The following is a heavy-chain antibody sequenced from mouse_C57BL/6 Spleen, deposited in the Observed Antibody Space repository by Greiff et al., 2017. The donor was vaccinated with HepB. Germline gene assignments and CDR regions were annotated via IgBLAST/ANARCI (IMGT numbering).Heavy chain of an antibody. CDR1: GYSFTSYY. CDR3: ARSEDYTVFDY. V-gene: IGHV1-66*01. Sequence: QVQLQQSGPELVKPGASVKISCKASGYSFTSYYIHWVKQRPGQGLEWIGWIYPGSGNTKYNEKFKGKATLTADTSSSTAYMQLSSLTSEDSAFYYCARSEDYTVFDYWGQGTTLTVSS. D-gene: IGHD2-13*01. CDR2: IYPGSGNT. J-gene: IGHJ2*01.